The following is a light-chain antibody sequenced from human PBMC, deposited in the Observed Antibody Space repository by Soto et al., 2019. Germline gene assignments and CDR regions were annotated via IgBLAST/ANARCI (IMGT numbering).Light chain of an antibody. CDR3: AAWDDSLSAYV. Sequence: QSVLTQPPSAYGTPGQRVTISCTGSSYRFGTYSIHWYQHLPGAAPKLLVYGSNQRPSVVPDRFSGSKSGTSASLAISGLRSEDEADYYCAAWDDSLSAYVFVTGTKLTVL. CDR2: GSN. J-gene: IGLJ1*01. CDR1: SYRFGTYS. V-gene: IGLV1-47*01.